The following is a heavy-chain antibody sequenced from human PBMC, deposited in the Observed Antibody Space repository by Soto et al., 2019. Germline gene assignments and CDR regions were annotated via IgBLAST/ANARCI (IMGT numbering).Heavy chain of an antibody. CDR2: IKHDGSEQ. CDR3: ASVTGSPGYHGLDV. J-gene: IGHJ6*02. D-gene: IGHD2-21*02. V-gene: IGHV3-7*03. Sequence: PGWSLRLSCAASGLTFSKYWMTWVRQAPGKGLEWVANIKHDGSEQYYVGSVKGRFAISRDNAKNSLFLQMNSLRAEDTAVYYCASVTGSPGYHGLDVWGQGTTVTVSS. CDR1: GLTFSKYW.